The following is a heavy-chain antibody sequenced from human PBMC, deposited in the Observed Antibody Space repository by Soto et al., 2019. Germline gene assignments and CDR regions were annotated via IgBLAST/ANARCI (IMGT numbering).Heavy chain of an antibody. CDR3: ARDQNGSGSRFDP. J-gene: IGHJ5*02. D-gene: IGHD3-10*01. CDR1: GGSISSYY. CDR2: IYYSGST. V-gene: IGHV4-59*01. Sequence: SETLSLTCTVSGGSISSYYWSWIRQPPGKGLEWIGYIYYSGSTNYNPSLKSRVTISVDTSKNQFSLKLSSVTAADTAVYYCARDQNGSGSRFDPWGQGTLVTVSS.